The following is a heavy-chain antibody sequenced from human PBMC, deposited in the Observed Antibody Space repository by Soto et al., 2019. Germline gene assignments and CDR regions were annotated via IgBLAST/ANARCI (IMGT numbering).Heavy chain of an antibody. Sequence: VQVVESGGGLFQPGGSLRLSCEVSGFTFSGFWMNWVRQAPGKGLEWVANIDHGGSEKNLVDSVMGRFTISRDNAKDTLYLQMNILSAEDTAVYYCTRGGLDFDFWGQGTLVAVSS. CDR2: IDHGGSEK. CDR1: GFTFSGFW. V-gene: IGHV3-7*04. J-gene: IGHJ4*02. CDR3: TRGGLDFDF.